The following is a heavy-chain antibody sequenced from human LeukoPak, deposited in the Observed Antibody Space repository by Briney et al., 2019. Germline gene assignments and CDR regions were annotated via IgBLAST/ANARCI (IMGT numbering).Heavy chain of an antibody. D-gene: IGHD3-9*01. CDR2: INPSGGST. V-gene: IGHV1-46*01. CDR1: GYTFTSYY. J-gene: IGHJ4*02. Sequence: ASVKVSCKASGYTFTSYYMHWVRQAPGQGLEWMGIINPSGGSTSYAQKFQCRVTMTRDTSTSTVYMELSSLRSEDTAVYYCAKATTVYDILTGRHPTFDYWGQGTLVTVSS. CDR3: AKATTVYDILTGRHPTFDY.